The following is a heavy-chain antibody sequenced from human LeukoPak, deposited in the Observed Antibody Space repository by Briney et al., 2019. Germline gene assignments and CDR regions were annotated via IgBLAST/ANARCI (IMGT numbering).Heavy chain of an antibody. V-gene: IGHV3-33*01. Sequence: GGSLRLSCAASGFTFSSYGMHWVRQAPGKGLEWVAVIWYDGSNKYYADSVKGRFTISRDNAKNSLYLQMNSLRAEDTAVYYCARDRSYYDLNSAFDIWGQGTMVTVSS. CDR3: ARDRSYYDLNSAFDI. CDR1: GFTFSSYG. J-gene: IGHJ3*02. D-gene: IGHD3-22*01. CDR2: IWYDGSNK.